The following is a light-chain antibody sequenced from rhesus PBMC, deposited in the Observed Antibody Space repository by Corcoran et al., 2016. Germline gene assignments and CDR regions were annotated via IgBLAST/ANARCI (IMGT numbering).Light chain of an antibody. CDR3: QQRNSYPLT. CDR1: QGISSY. J-gene: IGKJ4*01. CDR2: DAS. Sequence: DIQLTQSPSSLSASVGDRVTITCRASQGISSYLAWYQQKPGKAPKLLIYDASNLQSGVPSRFIGSGSGTEFTLTISSLQPEDFAVYYCQQRNSYPLTFGGGTKVELK. V-gene: IGKV1-38*01.